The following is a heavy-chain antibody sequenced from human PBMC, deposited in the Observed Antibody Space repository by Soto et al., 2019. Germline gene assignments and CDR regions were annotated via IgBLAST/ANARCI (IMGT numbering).Heavy chain of an antibody. D-gene: IGHD2-2*01. J-gene: IGHJ2*01. V-gene: IGHV1-18*04. Sequence: QVQLVQSGAEVKKPGASVKVSCKASGYTFTSYGISWVRQAPGQGLEWMGWISAYNGNTNYAQKLQGRVTMTTDTPTSTDYLELRSLRSDETAGYYCAREPVVPAAIGWYFDLWGRGTLVTVSS. CDR3: AREPVVPAAIGWYFDL. CDR2: ISAYNGNT. CDR1: GYTFTSYG.